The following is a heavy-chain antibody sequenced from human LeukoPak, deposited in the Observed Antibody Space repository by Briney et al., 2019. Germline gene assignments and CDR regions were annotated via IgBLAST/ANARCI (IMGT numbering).Heavy chain of an antibody. CDR1: GGTFSSYA. V-gene: IGHV1-18*01. CDR2: ISAYNGNT. CDR3: AGDSGVVVVPAAINV. Sequence: AASVKVSCKASGGTFSSYAISWVRQAPGQGLEWMGWISAYNGNTNYAQKLQGRVTMTTDTSTSTAYMELRSLRSDDTAVYYCAGDSGVVVVPAAINVWGQGTLVTVSS. D-gene: IGHD2-2*02. J-gene: IGHJ4*02.